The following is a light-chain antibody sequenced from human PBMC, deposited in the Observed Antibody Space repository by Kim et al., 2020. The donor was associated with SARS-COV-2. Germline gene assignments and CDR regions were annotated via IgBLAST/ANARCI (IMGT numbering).Light chain of an antibody. CDR1: QSISSSY. J-gene: IGKJ1*01. CDR3: QQYGSSPRT. V-gene: IGKV3-20*01. CDR2: GAS. Sequence: SPGERATLSCRASQSISSSYLAWYQQKPGQAPRLLIYGASSGATGIPDRFSGSGSGTDFTLTISRLEPEDFAVYYCQQYGSSPRTFGQGTKVDIK.